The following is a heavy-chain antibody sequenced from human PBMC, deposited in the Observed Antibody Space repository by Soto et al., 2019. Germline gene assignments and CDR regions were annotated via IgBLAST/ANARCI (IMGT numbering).Heavy chain of an antibody. J-gene: IGHJ6*03. CDR1: GGTFSSYT. D-gene: IGHD3-3*01. Sequence: SVKVSCKASGGTFSSYTISWVRQAPGQGLEWMGRIIPILGIANYAQKFQGRVTITADKSTSTAYMELSSLRSEDTAVYYCARELRFLEWSYYYYMDVWGKGTTVTVSS. V-gene: IGHV1-69*02. CDR2: IIPILGIA. CDR3: ARELRFLEWSYYYYMDV.